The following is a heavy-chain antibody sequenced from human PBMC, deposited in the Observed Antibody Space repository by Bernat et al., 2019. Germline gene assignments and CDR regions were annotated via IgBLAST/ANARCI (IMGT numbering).Heavy chain of an antibody. D-gene: IGHD7-27*01. CDR3: ARDPRLGREIDF. J-gene: IGHJ4*02. CDR1: GFAFSTYA. Sequence: EVQLLESGGGLVQPGGSLRLSCAASGFAFSTYAMNWIRQAPGKGLEWVSSISATSDTTHYAASVKGRFVISRDNSRNTLSLQMDSLRAEDTAIYYCARDPRLGREIDFWGLGTLVTVSS. V-gene: IGHV3-23*01. CDR2: ISATSDTT.